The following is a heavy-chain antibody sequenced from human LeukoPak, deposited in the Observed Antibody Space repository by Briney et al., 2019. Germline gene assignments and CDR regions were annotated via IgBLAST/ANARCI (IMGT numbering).Heavy chain of an antibody. CDR2: ISGSGGST. J-gene: IGHJ5*02. Sequence: PGGSLRLSCAASGFTFSSYAMSWVRQAPGTGLEWVSAISGSGGSTYYADSVKGRFTISRDNSKNTLYLQMNSLRAEDTAVYYCAKDRGVIAAAGNWFDRWGQGTLVTVSS. CDR3: AKDRGVIAAAGNWFDR. D-gene: IGHD6-13*01. V-gene: IGHV3-23*01. CDR1: GFTFSSYA.